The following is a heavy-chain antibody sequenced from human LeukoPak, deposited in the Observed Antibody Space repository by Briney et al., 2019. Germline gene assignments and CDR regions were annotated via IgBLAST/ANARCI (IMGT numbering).Heavy chain of an antibody. V-gene: IGHV3-21*01. CDR3: ARETSRDGYNQYYYYYYMDV. CDR1: GFTFSSYS. J-gene: IGHJ6*03. Sequence: GGSLRLSCAASGFTFSSYSMNWVRQAPGKGLEWVSSISSSSSYIYYADSVKGRFTISRDNAKNSLYLQMNSLRAEDTAVYYCARETSRDGYNQYYYYYYMDVWGKGTTVTVSS. CDR2: ISSSSSYI. D-gene: IGHD5-24*01.